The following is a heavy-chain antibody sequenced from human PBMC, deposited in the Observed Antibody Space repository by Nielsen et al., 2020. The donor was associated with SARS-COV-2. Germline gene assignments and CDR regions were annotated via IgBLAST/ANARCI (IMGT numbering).Heavy chain of an antibody. CDR2: FSTGGNIT. CDR1: GFSFTNYA. V-gene: IGHV3-23*01. J-gene: IGHJ4*02. Sequence: GSLRLSCVASGFSFTNYAMNWVRQAPGKGLEWVSTFSTGGNITFYSDSVKGRFTISRDDNRNAIFLQMNSLRAEDTAIYYCAKDFRLATRPGPYSFDSWGQGTLVTVSS. D-gene: IGHD6-6*01. CDR3: AKDFRLATRPGPYSFDS.